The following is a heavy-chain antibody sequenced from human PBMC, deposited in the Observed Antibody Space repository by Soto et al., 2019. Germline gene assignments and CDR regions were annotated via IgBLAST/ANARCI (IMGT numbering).Heavy chain of an antibody. Sequence: GGSLRLSCAASGFTFSRYAMSWVRQAPGKGLAWVSAISGSGGSTFSAGSVKGRFTISRDNSKNTLYLQMNSLRAEDTAVYYCAKRYCSGRAFDIWGQGTMVTVSS. V-gene: IGHV3-23*01. CDR2: ISGSGGST. CDR3: AKRYCSGRAFDI. J-gene: IGHJ3*02. D-gene: IGHD2-15*01. CDR1: GFTFSRYA.